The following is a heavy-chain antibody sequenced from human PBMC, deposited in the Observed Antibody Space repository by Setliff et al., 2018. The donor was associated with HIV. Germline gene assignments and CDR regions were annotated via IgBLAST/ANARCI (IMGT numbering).Heavy chain of an antibody. CDR2: IHASGST. J-gene: IGHJ5*01. CDR1: GDTDFY. D-gene: IGHD1-26*01. V-gene: IGHV4-4*08. Sequence: SETLSLTCTVSGDTDFYWSWIRQSPGRGLEWIGYIHASGSTYYNPSLKSRVTVSVDPSKNQFSLKLSSVTAADTAVYYCARTTYSGSYFNDSWGQGTLVTVSS. CDR3: ARTTYSGSYFNDS.